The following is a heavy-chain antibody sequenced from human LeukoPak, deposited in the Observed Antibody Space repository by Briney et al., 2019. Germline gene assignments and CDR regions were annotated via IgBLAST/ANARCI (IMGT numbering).Heavy chain of an antibody. CDR3: ARDFLHVYYYDSSGYVRGAFDI. D-gene: IGHD3-22*01. Sequence: ASVKVSCKASGYTFTSYDINWVRQATGQGLEWMGWMNPNSGNTGYAQKFQGRVTMTRNTSISTAYMELSSLRSDDTAVYYCARDFLHVYYYDSSGYVRGAFDIWGQGTMVTVSS. V-gene: IGHV1-8*01. CDR2: MNPNSGNT. J-gene: IGHJ3*02. CDR1: GYTFTSYD.